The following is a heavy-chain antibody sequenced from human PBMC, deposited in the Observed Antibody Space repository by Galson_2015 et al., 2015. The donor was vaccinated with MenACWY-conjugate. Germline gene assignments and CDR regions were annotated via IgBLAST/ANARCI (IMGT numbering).Heavy chain of an antibody. D-gene: IGHD3-3*02. Sequence: SLRLSCATSGFPFYSYWMTWVRQAPGKGLEWVANVKSDGSEQYYVDSVRGRFTISRDNAKNSLFLQMNSLRPEDTAVYYCVRPIMTFVAVRSLDNWGQGTV. V-gene: IGHV3-7*01. CDR1: GFPFYSYW. CDR3: VRPIMTFVAVRSLDN. CDR2: VKSDGSEQ. J-gene: IGHJ4*02.